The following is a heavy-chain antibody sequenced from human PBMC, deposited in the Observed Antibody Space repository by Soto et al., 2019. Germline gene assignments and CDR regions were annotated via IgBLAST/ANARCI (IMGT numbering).Heavy chain of an antibody. Sequence: ASVKVSCKASGYTFTSYAMHWVRQAPGQRLEWMGWINAGNGKTKYSQKFQGRVTITRDTSASTAYMELSSLRSEDTAVYYCARRLATVTTRDYYYGMDVWGQGTTVTVSS. J-gene: IGHJ6*02. CDR3: ARRLATVTTRDYYYGMDV. CDR1: GYTFTSYA. V-gene: IGHV1-3*01. CDR2: INAGNGKT. D-gene: IGHD4-17*01.